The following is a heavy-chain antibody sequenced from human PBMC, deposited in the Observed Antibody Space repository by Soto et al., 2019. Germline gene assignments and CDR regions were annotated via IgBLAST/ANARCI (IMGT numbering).Heavy chain of an antibody. Sequence: SATLSLTCTVSGGSFKSGSYSWSWIRQPPGKGLEWIGYVYHTGRTSYNPSLKSRVSISMDTSKNQFSLNLDSVTAADTAVYFCARGKGFTFGGVIVPNWFDPWGQGTLVTVSS. D-gene: IGHD3-16*02. CDR1: GGSFKSGSYS. CDR2: VYHTGRT. V-gene: IGHV4-61*01. J-gene: IGHJ5*02. CDR3: ARGKGFTFGGVIVPNWFDP.